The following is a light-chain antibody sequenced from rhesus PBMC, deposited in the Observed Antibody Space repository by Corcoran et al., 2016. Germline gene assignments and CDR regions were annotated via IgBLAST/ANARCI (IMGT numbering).Light chain of an antibody. CDR1: ENVNNF. CDR2: KAS. Sequence: DIQMTQSPSSLSASVGDRVTITCRASENVNNFLNWYQQKPGKAPQLLIYKASTLQRGGPSRFSGSGSGTDYPFTISSLQPEDVATYYCQHGYGTPLTFGGGTKVEMK. CDR3: QHGYGTPLT. J-gene: IGKJ4*01. V-gene: IGKV1-74*01.